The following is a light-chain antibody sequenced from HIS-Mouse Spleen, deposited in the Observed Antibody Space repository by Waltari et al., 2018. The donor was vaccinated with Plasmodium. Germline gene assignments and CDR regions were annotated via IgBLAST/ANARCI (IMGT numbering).Light chain of an antibody. J-gene: IGLJ3*02. CDR1: ASPKKS. CDR3: YSTDSSGNHRV. Sequence: SYELTQPPSVSVSPGQTARTTCTGDASPKKSAYWYQQKSGQPPVLVIYEDSKRPSGIPERFSGSSSGTMATLTISGAQVEDEADYYCYSTDSSGNHRVFGGGTKLTVL. CDR2: EDS. V-gene: IGLV3-10*01.